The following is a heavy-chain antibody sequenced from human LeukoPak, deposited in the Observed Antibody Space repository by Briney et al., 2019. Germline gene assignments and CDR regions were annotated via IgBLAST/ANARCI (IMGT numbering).Heavy chain of an antibody. CDR3: ARTVFGAYNWFDP. D-gene: IGHD3-3*01. CDR1: GFTFSSYD. V-gene: IGHV3-21*01. J-gene: IGHJ5*02. Sequence: PGGSLRLSCAASGFTFSSYDMNWVRQAPGKGLEWVSSISSTSNYINYADSVKGRFTISRDNAKSSLYLQMNSLRVDDTAVYYCARTVFGAYNWFDPWGQGALVTVSS. CDR2: ISSTSNYI.